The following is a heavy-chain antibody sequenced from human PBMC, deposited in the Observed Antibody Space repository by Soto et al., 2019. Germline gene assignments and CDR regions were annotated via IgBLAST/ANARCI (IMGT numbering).Heavy chain of an antibody. CDR1: GYTFTGYY. J-gene: IGHJ4*02. CDR2: INPNSGGT. Sequence: QVQLVQSGAEVKKPGASVKVSCKASGYTFTGYYMHWVRQAPGQGLEWMGWINPNSGGTNYAQKFQGRVTMTRDTSISTAYMELSRLRSDDTAVYYCAREPPYYYDSSGADYWGQGTLVTVSS. V-gene: IGHV1-2*02. D-gene: IGHD3-22*01. CDR3: AREPPYYYDSSGADY.